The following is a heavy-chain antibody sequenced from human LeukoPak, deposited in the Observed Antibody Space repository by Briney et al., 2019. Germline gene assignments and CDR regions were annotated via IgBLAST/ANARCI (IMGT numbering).Heavy chain of an antibody. V-gene: IGHV3-7*01. CDR3: ARDYYDSSGQLHAGAHAFDI. CDR2: IKQDGSEK. CDR1: GFSFSSYW. D-gene: IGHD3-22*01. J-gene: IGHJ3*02. Sequence: GGSLRLSCAASGFSFSSYWTSWVRQAPGKGLEWVANIKQDGSEKYYVDSVRGRFTISRDNAKNSLYLQMNSLRAEDTAVYYCARDYYDSSGQLHAGAHAFDIWGQGTMVTVSS.